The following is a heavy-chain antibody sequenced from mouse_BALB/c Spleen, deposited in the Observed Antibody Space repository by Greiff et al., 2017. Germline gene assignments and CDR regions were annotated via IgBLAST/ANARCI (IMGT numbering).Heavy chain of an antibody. CDR3: ATLGMDY. V-gene: IGHV14-1*02. Sequence: VHVKQSGAELVRPGALVKLSCKASGFNIKDYYMHWVKQRPEQGLEWIGWIDPENGNTIYDPKFQGKASITADTSSNTAYLQLSSLTSEDTAVYYCATLGMDYWGQGTSVTVSS. CDR2: IDPENGNT. CDR1: GFNIKDYY. J-gene: IGHJ4*01.